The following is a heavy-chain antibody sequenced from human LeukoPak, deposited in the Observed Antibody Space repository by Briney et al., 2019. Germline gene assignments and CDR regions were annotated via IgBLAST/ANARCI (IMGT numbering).Heavy chain of an antibody. D-gene: IGHD3-16*01. CDR1: GDSMSSHY. J-gene: IGHJ6*03. CDR2: VYYTGST. V-gene: IGHV4-59*11. CDR3: ARDLRKKGYYYYMDV. Sequence: SETLSLTCTVSGDSMSSHYWSWIRQPPGKGLEWIGYVYYTGSTNYNPSLKSRVTMSVDTSKNQFSLKLSSVTAADTAVYYCARDLRKKGYYYYMDVWGKGTTVTVSS.